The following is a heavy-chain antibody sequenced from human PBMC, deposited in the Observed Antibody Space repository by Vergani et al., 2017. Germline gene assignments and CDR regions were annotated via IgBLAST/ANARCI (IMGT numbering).Heavy chain of an antibody. J-gene: IGHJ6*03. CDR2: ISSSSSYI. D-gene: IGHD1-26*01. CDR1: GFTFSSYS. CDR3: ARGTPLIAXELLSSYYYYCMVV. V-gene: IGHV3-21*01. Sequence: EVQLVESGGGLVKPGGSLRLSCAASGFTFSSYSMNWVRQAPGKGLEWVSSISSSSSYIYYADSVKGRFTISRDNAKNSLYLQMNSLRAEDTAVYYCARGTPLIAXELLSSYYYYCMVVWGNGATVTVSS.